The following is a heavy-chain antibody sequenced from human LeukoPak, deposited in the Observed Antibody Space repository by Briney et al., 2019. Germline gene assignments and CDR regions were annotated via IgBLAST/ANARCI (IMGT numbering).Heavy chain of an antibody. CDR2: INPNSGGT. V-gene: IGHV1-2*02. CDR3: ARGCSSTSCYYYGMDV. Sequence: GASVKVSCKASGYTFTSYYIHWVRQAPGQGLEWMGWINPNSGGTNYAQKFQGRVTMTRDTSISTAYMELSRLRSDDTTVYYCARGCSSTSCYYYGMDVWGQGTTVTVSS. CDR1: GYTFTSYY. D-gene: IGHD2-2*01. J-gene: IGHJ6*02.